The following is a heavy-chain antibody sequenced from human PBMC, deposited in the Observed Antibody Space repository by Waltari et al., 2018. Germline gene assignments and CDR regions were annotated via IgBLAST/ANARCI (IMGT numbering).Heavy chain of an antibody. CDR2: ISSTSSDI. V-gene: IGHV3-21*02. Sequence: EVQLVESGGGLVKPGGSLRLSCAASGFTFHTYPMTWVRQAPGKGLEWVSSISSTSSDIYYADSVKGRFTISRDNAKSSLYLQLNSLRAEDTAVYYCAGGYSSYYGMDVWGQGTTVTVSS. D-gene: IGHD6-13*01. CDR1: GFTFHTYP. CDR3: AGGYSSYYGMDV. J-gene: IGHJ6*02.